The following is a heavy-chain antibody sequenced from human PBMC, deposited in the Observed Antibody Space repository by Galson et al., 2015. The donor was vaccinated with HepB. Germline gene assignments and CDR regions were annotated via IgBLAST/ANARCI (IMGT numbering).Heavy chain of an antibody. V-gene: IGHV3-30*18. D-gene: IGHD4-17*01. J-gene: IGHJ4*02. CDR1: GFTFSSYG. CDR2: ISYDGSNK. Sequence: SLRLSCAASGFTFSSYGMHWVRQAPGKGLEWVAVISYDGSNKYYADSVKGRFTIPRDNSKNTLYLQMNSLRAEDTAVYYCAKDPSGVTTSDYWGQGTLVTVSS. CDR3: AKDPSGVTTSDY.